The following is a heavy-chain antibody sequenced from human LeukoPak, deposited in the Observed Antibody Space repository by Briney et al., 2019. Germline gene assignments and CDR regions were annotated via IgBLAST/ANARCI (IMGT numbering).Heavy chain of an antibody. D-gene: IGHD2-15*01. Sequence: ASVKVSCKASGYTFTSYDINWVRQATGQGLEWMGWMNPSSGNTGYAQKFQGRVTMTRNTSISTAYMELSSLRSEDTAVYYCARMGPTYCSGGSCYRWFDPWGQGTLVTVSS. V-gene: IGHV1-8*01. CDR3: ARMGPTYCSGGSCYRWFDP. J-gene: IGHJ5*02. CDR2: MNPSSGNT. CDR1: GYTFTSYD.